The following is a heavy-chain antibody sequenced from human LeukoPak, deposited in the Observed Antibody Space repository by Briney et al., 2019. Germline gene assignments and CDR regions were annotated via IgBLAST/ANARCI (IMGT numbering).Heavy chain of an antibody. D-gene: IGHD3-3*01. CDR3: AKVYYDFWSGYLDY. Sequence: GGSLRLSYAASGFTFSSYAMSWVRQAPGKGLEWVSAISGSGGSTYYADSVKGRFTISRDNSKNTLYLQMNSLRAEDTAVYYCAKVYYDFWSGYLDYWGQGTLVTVSS. CDR2: ISGSGGST. J-gene: IGHJ4*02. V-gene: IGHV3-23*01. CDR1: GFTFSSYA.